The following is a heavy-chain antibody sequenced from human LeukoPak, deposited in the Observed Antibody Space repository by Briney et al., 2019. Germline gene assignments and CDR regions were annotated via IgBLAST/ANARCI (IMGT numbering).Heavy chain of an antibody. CDR1: GFTFSQFE. Sequence: GGSLRLSCVAPGFTFSQFEMTWVRQAPGKGLEWISYSSPSGITTYYANSVRGRFTISRDNAKNALYLQMDGLTADDTALYYCAREGDVYNWNDGYYFDHWGQGILVTVSA. V-gene: IGHV3-48*03. CDR3: AREGDVYNWNDGYYFDH. CDR2: SSPSGITT. J-gene: IGHJ4*02. D-gene: IGHD1-1*01.